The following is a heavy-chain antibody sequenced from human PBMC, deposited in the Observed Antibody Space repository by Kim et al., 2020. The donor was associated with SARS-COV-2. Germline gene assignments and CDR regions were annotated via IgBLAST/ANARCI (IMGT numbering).Heavy chain of an antibody. D-gene: IGHD3-9*01. J-gene: IGHJ4*02. CDR3: ARHRIDDILTGYLHY. Sequence: GESLKISCKDSGYSFTNYWIGWVRQMPGKGLEWMGVIYPADSNTRYSPSFQGQVTISADKSISTAYLQWSTLKASDTAMYYCARHRIDDILTGYLHYWGQGTLVTVSS. CDR1: GYSFTNYW. V-gene: IGHV5-51*01. CDR2: IYPADSNT.